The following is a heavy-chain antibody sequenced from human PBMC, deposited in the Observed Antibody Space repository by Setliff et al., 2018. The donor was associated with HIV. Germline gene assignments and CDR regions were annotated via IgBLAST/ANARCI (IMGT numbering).Heavy chain of an antibody. CDR3: AREDYYDSSGDAFDI. D-gene: IGHD3-22*01. CDR2: IYTSGST. Sequence: SETLSLTCTISGGSISSYYWSWIRQPPGKGLEWIGRIYTSGSTNYNPSLESRVTISLDTSKNQFSLKLSSVTAADTAVYYCAREDYYDSSGDAFDIWGQGTMVTVSS. V-gene: IGHV4-4*08. CDR1: GGSISSYY. J-gene: IGHJ3*02.